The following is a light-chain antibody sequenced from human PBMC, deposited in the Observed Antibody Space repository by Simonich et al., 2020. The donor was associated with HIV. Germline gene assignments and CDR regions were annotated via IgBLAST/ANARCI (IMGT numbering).Light chain of an antibody. CDR3: AAWDDSLNGWV. J-gene: IGLJ3*02. Sequence: QSVLTQPPSASGTPGQRVTISCSGSSSNIGSNTVNWNQQLPGKATTLLIYSNNLRPSGGPDRFSGSKSCTSASLAISGLQSEDEAYYYCAAWDDSLNGWVFGGGTKLTVL. V-gene: IGLV1-44*01. CDR1: SSNIGSNT. CDR2: SNN.